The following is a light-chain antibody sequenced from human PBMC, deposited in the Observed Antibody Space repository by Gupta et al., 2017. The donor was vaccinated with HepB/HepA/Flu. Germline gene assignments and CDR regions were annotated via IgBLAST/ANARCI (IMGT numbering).Light chain of an antibody. Sequence: QSALTQPASVSGAPGQSIPISCTGTSSDIGAYNSVSWYQQHPSKAPQLIIYDVNNRPSGVSNRFSVSKSGNTAFLIISGLQAEDEADYFCGSYTRSSTWLFGGGTKVTVL. V-gene: IGLV2-14*03. J-gene: IGLJ2*01. CDR3: GSYTRSSTWL. CDR1: SSDIGAYNS. CDR2: DVN.